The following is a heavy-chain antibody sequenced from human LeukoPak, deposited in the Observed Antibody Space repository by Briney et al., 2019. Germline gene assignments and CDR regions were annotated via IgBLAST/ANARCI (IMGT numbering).Heavy chain of an antibody. Sequence: VSVKVSCKASGYIFTTYYMHWLRQAPGQGPEWMGIINPRGGSTDYAQKFQGRVTMTSDTSTSTVYTELKSLRSEDTAVYFCARVGATGATADNWGQGTLVTVSS. V-gene: IGHV1-46*01. D-gene: IGHD2-21*02. CDR1: GYIFTTYY. CDR3: ARVGATGATADN. J-gene: IGHJ4*02. CDR2: INPRGGST.